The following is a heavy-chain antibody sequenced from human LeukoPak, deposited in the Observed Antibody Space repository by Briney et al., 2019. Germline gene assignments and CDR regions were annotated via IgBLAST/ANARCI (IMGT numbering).Heavy chain of an antibody. V-gene: IGHV1-69*01. CDR2: IIPIFGTA. D-gene: IGHD4-17*01. CDR1: GGTFSSYA. Sequence: SVKVSCKASGGTFSSYAISWVRQAPRQGLEWMGGIIPIFGTANYAQKFQGRVTITADESTSTAYMELSSLRSEDTAVYYCARGGNYGDLNWFDPWGQGTLVTVSS. CDR3: ARGGNYGDLNWFDP. J-gene: IGHJ5*02.